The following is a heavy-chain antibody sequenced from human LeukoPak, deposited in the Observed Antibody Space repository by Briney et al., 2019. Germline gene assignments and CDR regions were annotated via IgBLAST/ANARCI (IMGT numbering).Heavy chain of an antibody. D-gene: IGHD6-19*01. CDR3: ARSLLSAVAGLVDL. CDR1: GSTAGSNY. J-gene: IGHJ4*02. Sequence: GGSLRPSCVVSGSTAGSNYITWGGQAPGKGLEWVSVIYSGGSTYYADCVKGRFTISRDNAKNSLYLQLNRLRAEDTAVYYCARSLLSAVAGLVDLWGQGTLVTVSS. V-gene: IGHV3-53*01. CDR2: IYSGGST.